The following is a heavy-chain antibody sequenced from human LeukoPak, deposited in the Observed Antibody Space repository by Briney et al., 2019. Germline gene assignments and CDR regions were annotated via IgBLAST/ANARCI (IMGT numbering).Heavy chain of an antibody. CDR3: ASDYYDSSGYRNDAFDI. Sequence: SETLSLTCAVYGGSFSGYYWSWIRQPPGKGLEWIGEINHSGSTNYNPSLKSRVTISVDTSKNQFSLKLSSVTAADTAVYYCASDYYDSSGYRNDAFDIWGQGTMVTVSS. J-gene: IGHJ3*02. V-gene: IGHV4-34*01. CDR1: GGSFSGYY. D-gene: IGHD3-22*01. CDR2: INHSGST.